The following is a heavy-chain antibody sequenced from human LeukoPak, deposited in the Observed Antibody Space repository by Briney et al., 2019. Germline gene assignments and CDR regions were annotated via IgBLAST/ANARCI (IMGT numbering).Heavy chain of an antibody. CDR3: ARRGILLALRY. CDR2: IYYSGST. D-gene: IGHD3-3*02. CDR1: GGSISSGGYY. Sequence: SETLSLTCTVSGGSISSGGYYWSWIRQHPGKGLEWIGYIYYSGSTYYNPSLKSRVTISVDTSKNQFSLKLSSVTAADTAVYYCARRGILLALRYWGQGTLVTVSS. J-gene: IGHJ4*02. V-gene: IGHV4-31*03.